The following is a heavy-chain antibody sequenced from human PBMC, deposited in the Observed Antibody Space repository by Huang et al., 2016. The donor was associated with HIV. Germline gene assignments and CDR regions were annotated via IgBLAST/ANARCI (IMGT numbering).Heavy chain of an antibody. V-gene: IGHV1-69*01. Sequence: QVHLVQSGAEVKKPGSSVKVSCKASGDSFTSLPINWVRQAPGQGLEWMVGLFPRLGSATYAQKFRGRGKISADESTSTSYMELSRLRSDDTAMYYCATSTPMLGESGGWSGKVVITENVPYVDWGQGTLVTVSS. CDR3: ATSTPMLGESGGWSGKVVITENVPYVD. D-gene: IGHD3-22*01. J-gene: IGHJ4*02. CDR2: LFPRLGSA. CDR1: GDSFTSLP.